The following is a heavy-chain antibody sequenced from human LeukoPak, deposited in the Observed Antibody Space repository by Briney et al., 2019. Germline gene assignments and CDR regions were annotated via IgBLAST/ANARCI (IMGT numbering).Heavy chain of an antibody. Sequence: GGSLRLSCAASGFTFSSYAMSWVRQAPGKGLEGVSAISGSGGSTYYADSVKGRFTISRDNSKNTLYLQMNSLRAEDTAVYYCAKDGVAAADPYYFDYWGQGTLVTVSS. CDR3: AKDGVAAADPYYFDY. CDR2: ISGSGGST. V-gene: IGHV3-23*01. CDR1: GFTFSSYA. D-gene: IGHD6-13*01. J-gene: IGHJ4*02.